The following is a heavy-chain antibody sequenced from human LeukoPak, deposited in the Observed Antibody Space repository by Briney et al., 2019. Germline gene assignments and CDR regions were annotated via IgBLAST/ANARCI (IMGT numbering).Heavy chain of an antibody. CDR3: AKGGGLYYYDSSGYPSPFDY. D-gene: IGHD3-22*01. J-gene: IGHJ4*02. V-gene: IGHV3-23*01. CDR1: GFTFSTYA. Sequence: GGSLRLSCVASGFTFSTYAMSWVRQAPGKGLEWVSGISGSGGTTYYADSVKGRFTISRDNSKDTLYLQMNSLRAEDTAVYYCAKGGGLYYYDSSGYPSPFDYWGQGTLVTVSS. CDR2: ISGSGGTT.